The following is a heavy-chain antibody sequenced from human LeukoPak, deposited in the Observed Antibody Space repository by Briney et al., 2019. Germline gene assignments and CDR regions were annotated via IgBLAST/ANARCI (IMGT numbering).Heavy chain of an antibody. CDR1: GYTFTSYD. CDR2: MNPNSGNT. CDR3: ARGHVIAAAVS. V-gene: IGHV1-8*01. Sequence: ASVKVSCKASGYTFTSYDINWVRQATGQGLEWMGWMNPNSGNTVYARKFQGRVTMARNTSISTAYMELSSLRSEDTAVYYCARGHVIAAAVSWGQGTLVTVSP. D-gene: IGHD6-13*01. J-gene: IGHJ4*02.